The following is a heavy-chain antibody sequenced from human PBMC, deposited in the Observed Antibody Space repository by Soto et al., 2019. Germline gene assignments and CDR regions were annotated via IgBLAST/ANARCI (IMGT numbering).Heavy chain of an antibody. V-gene: IGHV3-7*03. CDR2: IKQDGSEK. CDR3: AKVTRFYYDSSGYYYGGEKDPPPDGNY. D-gene: IGHD3-22*01. CDR1: GFTFSSYW. Sequence: PGGSLRLSCAASGFTFSSYWMSWVRQAPGKGLEWVANIKQDGSEKYYVDSVKGRFTISRDNAKNSLYLQMNSLRAEDTAVYYFAKVTRFYYDSSGYYYGGEKDPPPDGNYWGQGTLVTVSS. J-gene: IGHJ4*02.